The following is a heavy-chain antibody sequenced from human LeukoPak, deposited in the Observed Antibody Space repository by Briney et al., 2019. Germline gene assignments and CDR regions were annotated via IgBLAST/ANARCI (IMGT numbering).Heavy chain of an antibody. V-gene: IGHV1-24*01. CDR2: FDPEDGET. Sequence: ASVKVSCKVSGYTLTELFMHWVRQAPGKGLEWMGGFDPEDGETIYAQKFQGRVTITTDESTSTAYMELSSLRSEDTAVYYCARGRYYYDSSGYYYSGHDAFDIWGQGTMVTVSS. CDR1: GYTLTELF. D-gene: IGHD3-22*01. CDR3: ARGRYYYDSSGYYYSGHDAFDI. J-gene: IGHJ3*02.